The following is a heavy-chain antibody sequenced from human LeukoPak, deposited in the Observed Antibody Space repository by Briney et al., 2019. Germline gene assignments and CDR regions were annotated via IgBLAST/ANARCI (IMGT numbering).Heavy chain of an antibody. CDR2: IYYSGST. CDR1: GGSISSSSYY. J-gene: IGHJ6*03. D-gene: IGHD4-23*01. Sequence: SETLSLTCTVSGGSISSSSYYWGWIRQPPGKGLEWIGSIYYSGSTYYNPSLKSRVTISVDTSKNQFSLKLSSVTAADTAVYYCASFHGGNLLRPYYSYMDVWSKGTTVTVSS. CDR3: ASFHGGNLLRPYYSYMDV. V-gene: IGHV4-39*01.